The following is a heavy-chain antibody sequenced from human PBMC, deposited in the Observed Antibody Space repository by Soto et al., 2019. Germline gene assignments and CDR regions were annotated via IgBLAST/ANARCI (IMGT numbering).Heavy chain of an antibody. D-gene: IGHD3-3*02. CDR3: ARDDRTISGAVTLDY. V-gene: IGHV1-3*01. J-gene: IGHJ4*02. Sequence: QVQLVQSGPEVKRPGASVRISCRTAGYSFKNYAIHWVRQAPGKKLEWRGWSNEGRGNTRYSHKFQGRMSIARDTSASTSYLDLRSLTSEDTAVYFCARDDRTISGAVTLDYWGPGTLVTVSS. CDR2: SNEGRGNT. CDR1: GYSFKNYA.